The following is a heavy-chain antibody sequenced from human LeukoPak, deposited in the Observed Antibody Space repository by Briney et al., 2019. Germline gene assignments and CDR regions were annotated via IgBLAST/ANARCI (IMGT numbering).Heavy chain of an antibody. CDR3: AKDYSDSRVADVFPEY. CDR1: GLTFSDYA. Sequence: GGPLRLSRAASGLTFSDYAMSWFRQAPGKGLEWVSGITSGFTPLYADSVKGRFTISRDNSKNTFHLQLNSLRAEDTAVYYCAKDYSDSRVADVFPEYWGQGTLVTVSS. CDR2: ITSGFTP. D-gene: IGHD2-15*01. V-gene: IGHV3-23*01. J-gene: IGHJ4*02.